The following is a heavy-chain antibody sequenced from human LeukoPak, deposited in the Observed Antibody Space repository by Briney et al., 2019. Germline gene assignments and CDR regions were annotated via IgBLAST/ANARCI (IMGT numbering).Heavy chain of an antibody. CDR3: ARVVGSVEYNWFDP. D-gene: IGHD2-15*01. J-gene: IGHJ5*02. CDR2: ISAYNGNT. V-gene: IGHV1-18*01. CDR1: GYTFTSYG. Sequence: ASVKVSCKASGYTFTSYGISWVRQAPGQGLEWMGWISAYNGNTNYAQKLQGRVTMTTDTSTSTAYMELRSLRSDDTAVYYCARVVGSVEYNWFDPWGQGTLVTVSS.